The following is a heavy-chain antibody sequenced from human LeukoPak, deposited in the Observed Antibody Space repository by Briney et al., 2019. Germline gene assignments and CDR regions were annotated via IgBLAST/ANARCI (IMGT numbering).Heavy chain of an antibody. Sequence: TSETLSLTCTVSGASMNTHYWSWIRQPPGKGLEWIGHIFYTGSANYQPSLKSRVTISIDRSKNHFSLRVRSVTAADTAVYFCARSTRSSALRTWGQGTLVTISS. V-gene: IGHV4-59*11. CDR2: IFYTGSA. CDR3: ARSTRSSALRT. J-gene: IGHJ4*02. CDR1: GASMNTHY. D-gene: IGHD2-15*01.